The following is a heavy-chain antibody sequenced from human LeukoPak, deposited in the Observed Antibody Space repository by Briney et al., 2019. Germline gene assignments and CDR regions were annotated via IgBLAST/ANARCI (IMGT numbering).Heavy chain of an antibody. CDR1: GGTISSYA. CDR2: IIPIFGTA. Sequence: ASVKVSCKASGGTISSYAISWVRQAPGQGLEWMGGIIPIFGTANYAQKFQGRVTITADESTSTAYMELSSLRSEDTAVYYCASSHYDSSGYYFRLDYWGQGTLVTVSS. V-gene: IGHV1-69*01. CDR3: ASSHYDSSGYYFRLDY. J-gene: IGHJ4*02. D-gene: IGHD3-22*01.